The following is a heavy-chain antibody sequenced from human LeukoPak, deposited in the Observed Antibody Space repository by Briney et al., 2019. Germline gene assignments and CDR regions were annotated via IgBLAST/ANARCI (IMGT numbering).Heavy chain of an antibody. V-gene: IGHV3-7*01. D-gene: IGHD6-13*01. J-gene: IGHJ4*02. CDR1: GFTFSSYW. Sequence: PGGSLRLSCAASGFTFSSYWMSWVRQPPGKGLEWVANIKHDGSEKYYVDSVKGRFTISRYNAKNSLYLQMNSLRGGDTAVYYCARVGTAEGTLEDYWGQGTLVTVSS. CDR3: ARVGTAEGTLEDY. CDR2: IKHDGSEK.